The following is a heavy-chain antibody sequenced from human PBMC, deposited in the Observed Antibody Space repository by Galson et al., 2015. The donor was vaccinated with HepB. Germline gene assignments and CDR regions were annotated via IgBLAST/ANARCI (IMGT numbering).Heavy chain of an antibody. CDR3: ARVFDGSGYYVSGWVDY. D-gene: IGHD3-22*01. Sequence: SETLSLTCAVYGGSFSGNYWSWIRQPPGKGLEWIGEINQSGSTNYNPSLKSRVIISVDTSKSQFSLKLSPVTAADTAVYYCARVFDGSGYYVSGWVDYWGQGTLVTVSS. CDR1: GGSFSGNY. J-gene: IGHJ4*02. CDR2: INQSGST. V-gene: IGHV4-34*01.